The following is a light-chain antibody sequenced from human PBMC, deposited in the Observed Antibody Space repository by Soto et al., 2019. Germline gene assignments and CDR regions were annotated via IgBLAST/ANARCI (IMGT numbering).Light chain of an antibody. CDR2: DAS. CDR3: HSRA. V-gene: IGKV1-5*01. CDR1: QTISRW. J-gene: IGKJ5*01. Sequence: DIPLSPTPPTLSAYVVYLVTITCRASQTISRWLAWYQQKPGRAPKLLIYDASTLESGVPSRFSGSGSETEFTLTISRLQPDDFATYFCHSRAFGQGTRLEIK.